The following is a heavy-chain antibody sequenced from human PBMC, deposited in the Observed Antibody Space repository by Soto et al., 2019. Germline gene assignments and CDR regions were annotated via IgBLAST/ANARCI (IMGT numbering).Heavy chain of an antibody. J-gene: IGHJ3*02. CDR1: GFTVSSNY. V-gene: IGHV3-66*01. CDR2: IYSGGST. CDR3: ASSTIAGPRQEAFDI. Sequence: GGSLRLSCAASGFTVSSNYMSWVRQAPGKGLEWVSVIYSGGSTYYADSVKGRFTISRDNSKNTLYLQMNSLRAEDTAVYYCASSTIAGPRQEAFDIWSQGTMVTVSS.